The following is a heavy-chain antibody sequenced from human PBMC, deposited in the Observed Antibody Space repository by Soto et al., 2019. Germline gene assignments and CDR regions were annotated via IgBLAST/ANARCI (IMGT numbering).Heavy chain of an antibody. D-gene: IGHD6-25*01. J-gene: IGHJ6*02. V-gene: IGHV1-46*01. CDR1: GFTFTNYF. CDR2: ISPYDGST. Sequence: QVQLVQSGAEVKKPGASVKVSCKASGFTFTNYFFHWVRQAPRQGLERMGIISPYDGSTNYVQSLQGGDTVTSDASTRAVYMELSSLRSEDTAVYYCARGDGRGSSGFYYYYGMDVRGHGTTVTVSS. CDR3: ARGDGRGSSGFYYYYGMDV.